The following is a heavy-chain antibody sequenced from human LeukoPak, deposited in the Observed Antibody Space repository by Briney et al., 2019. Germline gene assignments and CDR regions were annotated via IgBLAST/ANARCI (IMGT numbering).Heavy chain of an antibody. CDR2: INPGGGST. D-gene: IGHD1-26*01. CDR1: AYTFTGYY. J-gene: IGHJ3*02. V-gene: IGHV1-46*01. Sequence: GASVKVSCKASAYTFTGYYMHWVRQAPGQGLEWMGIINPGGGSTTYAQKFQGRVTMTRDTSTSTVYMDLSSLRSEDTAVYYCARQKVEWELLPWSAFDIWGQGTMVTVSS. CDR3: ARQKVEWELLPWSAFDI.